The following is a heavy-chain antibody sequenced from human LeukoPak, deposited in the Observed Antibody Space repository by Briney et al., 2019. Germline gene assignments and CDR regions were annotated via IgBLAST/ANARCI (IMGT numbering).Heavy chain of an antibody. V-gene: IGHV4-39*02. CDR3: ARDVAVAAAGMADY. CDR1: GGSISSSSYY. D-gene: IGHD6-13*01. Sequence: SETLSLTCTVSGGSISSSSYYWGWIREPPGKGLEWIGSIYYSGSTYYNPPLKSRVTISVDTSKNQFSLKLSSVTAADTAVYYCARDVAVAAAGMADYWGQGTLVTVSS. CDR2: IYYSGST. J-gene: IGHJ4*02.